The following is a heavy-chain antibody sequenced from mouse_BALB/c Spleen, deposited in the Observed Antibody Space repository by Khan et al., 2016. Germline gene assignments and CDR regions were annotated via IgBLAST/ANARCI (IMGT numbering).Heavy chain of an antibody. J-gene: IGHJ3*01. CDR2: ISSGGST. V-gene: IGHV5-6-5*01. CDR1: GFTFSSYA. D-gene: IGHD1-1*01. CDR3: ARGEDYGSSTWFAY. Sequence: EVELVESGGGLVKPGGSLKLSCAASGFTFSSYAMSWARQTPEKRLEWVASISSGGSTYYPDSVKGRFTISRDNARNILYLQMSSLRSEDTAMYYCARGEDYGSSTWFAYWGQGTLVTVSA.